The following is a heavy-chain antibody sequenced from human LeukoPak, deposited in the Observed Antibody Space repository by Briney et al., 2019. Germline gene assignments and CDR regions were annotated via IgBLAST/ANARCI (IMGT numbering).Heavy chain of an antibody. Sequence: SVKVSCKASGGTFSSYAISWVRQAPGQGLEWMGRIIPILGIANHAQKFQGRVTITADKSTSTAYMELSSLRSEDTAVYYCAREASYYDILTGYLDYWGQGTLVTVSS. CDR1: GGTFSSYA. CDR3: AREASYYDILTGYLDY. V-gene: IGHV1-69*04. D-gene: IGHD3-9*01. CDR2: IIPILGIA. J-gene: IGHJ4*02.